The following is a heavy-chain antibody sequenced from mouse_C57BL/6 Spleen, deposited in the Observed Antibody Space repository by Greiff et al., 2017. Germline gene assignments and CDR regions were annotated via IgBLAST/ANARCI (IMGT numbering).Heavy chain of an antibody. Sequence: VQLQQPGAELVKPGASVKLSCKASGYTFTSYWMHWVKQRPGQGLEWIGMIHPNSGSTNYNEKFKSKATLTVDKSSSTAYMQLSSLTSEDSAVYYGARIYYDYDGGFAYWGQGTLVTVSA. V-gene: IGHV1-64*01. D-gene: IGHD2-4*01. CDR2: IHPNSGST. CDR1: GYTFTSYW. J-gene: IGHJ3*01. CDR3: ARIYYDYDGGFAY.